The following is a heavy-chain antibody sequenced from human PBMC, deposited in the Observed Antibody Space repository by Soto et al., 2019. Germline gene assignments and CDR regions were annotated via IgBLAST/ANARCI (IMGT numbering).Heavy chain of an antibody. CDR2: INAGNGNT. Sequence: ASVKVSCKASGYTFTSYAMHWVRQAPGQRLEWMGWINAGNGNTKYSQKFQGRVTITRDTSASTAYMELSSLRSEDTAVYYCARVAVGIVVVPAATRPYYFDYWGQGTLVTVSS. J-gene: IGHJ4*02. CDR1: GYTFTSYA. CDR3: ARVAVGIVVVPAATRPYYFDY. V-gene: IGHV1-3*01. D-gene: IGHD2-2*01.